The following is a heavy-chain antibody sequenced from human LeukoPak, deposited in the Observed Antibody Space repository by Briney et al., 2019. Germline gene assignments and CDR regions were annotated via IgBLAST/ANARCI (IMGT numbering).Heavy chain of an antibody. CDR3: ARNGGSGWSDY. CDR1: GGSISNYY. Sequence: SETLSLTCTASGGSISNYYWSWIRQPPGKGLEWIGDIHYSGSTNDNPSLKSRVTISIDTSKNQFSLNLNSVTAADTAVYYCARNGGSGWSDYWGQGIPVTVSS. J-gene: IGHJ4*02. V-gene: IGHV4-59*08. CDR2: IHYSGST. D-gene: IGHD6-19*01.